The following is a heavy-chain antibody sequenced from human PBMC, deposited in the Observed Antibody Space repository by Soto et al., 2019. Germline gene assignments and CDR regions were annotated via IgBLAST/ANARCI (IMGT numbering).Heavy chain of an antibody. Sequence: QVQLQESGPRLVKPSQTLSLTCTVSGGSISSGGYYWSWIRQHPGKGLEWIGYIHYSGSTFYNPSLESRVTISLDTSENQFSLKLSSVTAADTAVYYCARDYSYGYFDHWGQGTLVTVSS. CDR3: ARDYSYGYFDH. CDR1: GGSISSGGYY. V-gene: IGHV4-31*03. J-gene: IGHJ4*02. CDR2: IHYSGST. D-gene: IGHD3-10*01.